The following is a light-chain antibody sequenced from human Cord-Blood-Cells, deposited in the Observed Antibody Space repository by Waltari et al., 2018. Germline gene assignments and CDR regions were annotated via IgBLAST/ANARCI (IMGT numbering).Light chain of an antibody. J-gene: IGLJ3*02. CDR1: SSDVGGYNY. CDR2: DVS. CDR3: CSYAGSYTWV. V-gene: IGLV2-11*01. Sequence: QSALTHPRPVSGSPGQSVTISCTGTSSDVGGYNYVSWYQQHPGKAPNLMIYDVSKRPSGVPDRFSGSKSGNTASLTISGLQAEDEADYYCCSYAGSYTWVFGGGTKLTVL.